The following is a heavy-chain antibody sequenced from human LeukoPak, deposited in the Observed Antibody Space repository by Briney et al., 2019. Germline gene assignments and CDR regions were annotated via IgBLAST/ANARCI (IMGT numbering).Heavy chain of an antibody. V-gene: IGHV4-38-2*02. CDR2: IYHSGST. CDR3: ARDGRGLGFYYYYMDV. J-gene: IGHJ6*03. Sequence: PSETLSLTCTVSGYSIGSGYYWGWIRQPPGKGLEWIGSIYHSGSTYYNPSLKSRVTISVDTSKNQFSLKLSSVTAADTAVYYCARDGRGLGFYYYYMDVWGKGTTVTVSS. CDR1: GYSIGSGYY.